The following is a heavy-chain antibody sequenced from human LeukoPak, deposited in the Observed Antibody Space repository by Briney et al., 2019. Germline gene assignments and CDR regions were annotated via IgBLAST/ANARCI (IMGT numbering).Heavy chain of an antibody. Sequence: GSGPTLVNPTQTLTLTCTFSGFSLSTSGVGVGWIRQPPGKALEWLALIYWDDDKRYSPSLKSRLTITKDTSKNQVVLTLTNMDPVDTATYYCALTTYFYDSSGRIDYWGQGTLVTVSS. J-gene: IGHJ4*02. CDR3: ALTTYFYDSSGRIDY. CDR1: GFSLSTSGVG. CDR2: IYWDDDK. D-gene: IGHD3-22*01. V-gene: IGHV2-5*02.